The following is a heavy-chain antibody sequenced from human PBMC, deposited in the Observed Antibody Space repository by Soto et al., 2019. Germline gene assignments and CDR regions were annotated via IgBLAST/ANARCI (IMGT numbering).Heavy chain of an antibody. V-gene: IGHV1-46*01. Sequence: QVQLVQSGAEVKKPGASVKVSCKASGDTFTDYYIHWVRQAPGQGLEWMGTVNPSGGHTTYAQHFLGRMTMTRDTSTITLDMELTSLTSEDTAVYYFSRGGPVVVVTAALDYWGQGTLVTGSS. CDR1: GDTFTDYY. CDR3: SRGGPVVVVTAALDY. J-gene: IGHJ4*02. D-gene: IGHD2-21*02. CDR2: VNPSGGHT.